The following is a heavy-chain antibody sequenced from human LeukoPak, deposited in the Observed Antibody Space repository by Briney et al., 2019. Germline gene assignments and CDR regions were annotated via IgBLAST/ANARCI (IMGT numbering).Heavy chain of an antibody. D-gene: IGHD2-15*01. CDR2: IKQDGSEK. V-gene: IGHV3-7*01. CDR3: ARDKPQSCSGGSCYSFYYYYGMDV. Sequence: GGFLRLSCAASGFTFSSYWMSWVRQAPGKGLEWVANIKQDGSEKYYVDSVKGRFTISRDNAKNSLYLQMNSLRAEDTAVYYCARDKPQSCSGGSCYSFYYYYGMDVWGQGTTVTVSS. CDR1: GFTFSSYW. J-gene: IGHJ6*02.